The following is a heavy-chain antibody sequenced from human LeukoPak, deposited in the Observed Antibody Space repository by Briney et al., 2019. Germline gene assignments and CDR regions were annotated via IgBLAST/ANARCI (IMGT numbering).Heavy chain of an antibody. CDR1: GYTFTGHY. Sequence: GASVKVSCKASGYTFTGHYMHWVRQAPGQGLEWMGWINPNSGGTNYAQKFQGRVTMTRDTSISTAYMELSRLRSDDTAVYYCARDLRVGRGFSMPGYWGQGTLVTVSS. CDR2: INPNSGGT. J-gene: IGHJ4*02. CDR3: ARDLRVGRGFSMPGY. D-gene: IGHD3-3*02. V-gene: IGHV1-2*02.